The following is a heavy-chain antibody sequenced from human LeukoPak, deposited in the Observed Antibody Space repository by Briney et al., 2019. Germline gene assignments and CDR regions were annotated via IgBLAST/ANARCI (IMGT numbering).Heavy chain of an antibody. CDR2: IYYSGST. Sequence: SETLSLTCTVSGASISSYYWSWIRQPPGKGLEWIGYIYYSGSTNYNPSLKSRVTISVDTSKNQFSLKLSSVTAADTAVYYCAVRDYDFWRGYHSWGQGTLVTVSS. J-gene: IGHJ4*02. V-gene: IGHV4-59*08. CDR1: GASISSYY. CDR3: AVRDYDFWRGYHS. D-gene: IGHD3-3*01.